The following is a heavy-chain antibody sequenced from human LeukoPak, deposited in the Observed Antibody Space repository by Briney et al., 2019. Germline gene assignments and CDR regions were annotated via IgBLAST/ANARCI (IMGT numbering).Heavy chain of an antibody. J-gene: IGHJ4*02. CDR1: GFTFSSYG. D-gene: IGHD6-13*01. CDR2: IRYDGSNK. CDR3: AALSSSWSGRVFDY. Sequence: PGGSLRLSCAASGFTFSSYGMHWVRQAPGKGLEWVAFIRYDGSNKYYADSVKGRFTISRDNSKNTLYLQMNSLRAEDTAVYYSAALSSSWSGRVFDYWGQGTLVTVSS. V-gene: IGHV3-30*02.